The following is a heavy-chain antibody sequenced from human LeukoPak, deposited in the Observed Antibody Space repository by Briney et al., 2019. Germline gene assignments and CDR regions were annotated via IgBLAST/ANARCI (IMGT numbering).Heavy chain of an antibody. CDR3: ARESGDLDYHDSSGYPDC. CDR1: GGTFSSYA. J-gene: IGHJ4*02. Sequence: SVKVSCKASGGTFSSYAISWVRQAPGQGLEWMGRIIPIFGTANYAQKFQGRVTITTDESTSTAYMELSSLRSEDTAVYYCARESGDLDYHDSSGYPDCWGQGTLVTVSS. D-gene: IGHD3-22*01. CDR2: IIPIFGTA. V-gene: IGHV1-69*05.